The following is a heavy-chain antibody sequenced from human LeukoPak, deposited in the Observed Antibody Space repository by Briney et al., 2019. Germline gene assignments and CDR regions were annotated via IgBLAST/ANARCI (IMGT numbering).Heavy chain of an antibody. CDR1: GGSISSSSYY. Sequence: PSETLSLTCTVSGGSISSSSYYWGWIRQPPGEGLEWIGYIYYSGSTNYNPSLKSRVTISLDTSKNQFSLKLNSVTAADTAVYYCARGGRGYNILTGYPTLVAWFDPWGQGTLVTVSS. D-gene: IGHD3-9*01. V-gene: IGHV4-61*05. CDR3: ARGGRGYNILTGYPTLVAWFDP. CDR2: IYYSGST. J-gene: IGHJ5*02.